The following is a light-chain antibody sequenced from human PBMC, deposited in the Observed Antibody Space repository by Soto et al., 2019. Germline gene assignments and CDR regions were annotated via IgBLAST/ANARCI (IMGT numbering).Light chain of an antibody. CDR2: AAS. V-gene: IGKV3-15*01. CDR3: HQYNNWPWT. Sequence: ETVMAQSAGTLSLAPVDTATLSCRASQRVSSHLAWYQQKPGQAPRLLIYAASTRATGIPVRFSGSGSETEFTLTIRSLQSQDFALYYCHQYNNWPWTFGQGTKVDIK. J-gene: IGKJ1*01. CDR1: QRVSSH.